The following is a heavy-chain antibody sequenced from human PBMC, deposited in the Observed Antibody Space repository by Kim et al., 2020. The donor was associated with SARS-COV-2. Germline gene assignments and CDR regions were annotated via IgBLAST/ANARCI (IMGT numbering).Heavy chain of an antibody. D-gene: IGHD5-18*01. CDR3: AKDSVDTAMGVFDY. Sequence: ADSVKGRFTISRDNSKNTLYLQMSSLRAEDTAIYYCAKDSVDTAMGVFDYWGQGTLVTVSS. J-gene: IGHJ4*02. V-gene: IGHV3-23*01.